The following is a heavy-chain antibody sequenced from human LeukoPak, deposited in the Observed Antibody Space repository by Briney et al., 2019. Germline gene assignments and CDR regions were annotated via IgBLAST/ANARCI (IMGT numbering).Heavy chain of an antibody. D-gene: IGHD3-3*01. V-gene: IGHV4-4*07. J-gene: IGHJ4*02. CDR2: IYTSGST. Sequence: PSQTLSLTCTVSGGSISSYYWSWIRQPPGKGLEWIGRIYTSGSTNYNPSLKSRVTMSVDTSKNQFSLKLSSVTAADTAVYYCARDESHWSGPPRPTHWGQGTLVTVSS. CDR1: GGSISSYY. CDR3: ARDESHWSGPPRPTH.